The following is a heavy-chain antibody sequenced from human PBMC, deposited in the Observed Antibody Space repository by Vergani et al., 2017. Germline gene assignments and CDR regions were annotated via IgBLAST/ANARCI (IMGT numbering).Heavy chain of an antibody. J-gene: IGHJ3*02. CDR1: GFTFSSHW. CDR3: ASLRFGRAFDI. Sequence: EVQLVESGGGLVQPGGSLRLSCAASGFTFSSHWMSWVRQAPGKGLEWVANIKQDGSEQYYVDSVKGRFTISRDNAKNSLYLQMNSLRAEDTAVYYCASLRFGRAFDIWGQGTMVTVSS. V-gene: IGHV3-7*01. CDR2: IKQDGSEQ. D-gene: IGHD3-10*01.